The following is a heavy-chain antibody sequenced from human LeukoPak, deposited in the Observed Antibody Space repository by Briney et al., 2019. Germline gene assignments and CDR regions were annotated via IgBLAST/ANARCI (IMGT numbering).Heavy chain of an antibody. Sequence: GGSLRLSCAASGFTFSSYSMNWVRQAPGRGLEWVSSISSSSSYIYYADSVKGRFTISRDNAKNSLYLQMNSLRAEDTAVYYCARDRGSQFDYWGQGTLVTVSS. D-gene: IGHD1-26*01. V-gene: IGHV3-21*01. CDR2: ISSSSSYI. CDR3: ARDRGSQFDY. CDR1: GFTFSSYS. J-gene: IGHJ4*02.